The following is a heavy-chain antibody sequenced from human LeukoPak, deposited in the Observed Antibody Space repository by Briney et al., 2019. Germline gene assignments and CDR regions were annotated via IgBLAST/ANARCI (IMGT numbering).Heavy chain of an antibody. CDR1: GGTFSSYA. CDR2: IIPIFGTA. CDR3: ASQYVVWGLDI. Sequence: GSSVKVSCKASGGTFSSYAISWVRQAPGQGLEWMGGIIPIFGTANYAQKFQGRVTITTDESTSTAYMELSSLRSEDTTVYYCASQYVVWGLDIWGQGTMVTVSS. J-gene: IGHJ3*02. V-gene: IGHV1-69*05. D-gene: IGHD2-8*01.